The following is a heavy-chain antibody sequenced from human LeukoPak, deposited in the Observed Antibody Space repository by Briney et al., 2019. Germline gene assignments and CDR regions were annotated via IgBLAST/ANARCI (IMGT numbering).Heavy chain of an antibody. CDR3: AKDLVYWGQYS. D-gene: IGHD1-26*01. CDR1: GFTFSSYG. Sequence: PGGSLRLSCAASGFTFSSYGMHWVRQAPGKGLEWVAVISYDGSNKYYADSVKGRFTISRDNSKNTLYLQMNSLRAEDTAVYYCAKDLVYWGQYSWGQGTLVTVSP. CDR2: ISYDGSNK. V-gene: IGHV3-30*18. J-gene: IGHJ4*02.